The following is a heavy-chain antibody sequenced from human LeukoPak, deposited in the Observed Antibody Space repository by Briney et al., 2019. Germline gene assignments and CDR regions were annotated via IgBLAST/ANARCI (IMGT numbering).Heavy chain of an antibody. J-gene: IGHJ4*02. CDR3: ASLLSFYGSGSYRDY. CDR2: IYYSRIT. Sequence: IYYSRITYYNPSLNSRVTISVDTSKNQFSLKLSSVTAADTAVYYCASLLSFYGSGSYRDYWGQGTLVTVSS. V-gene: IGHV4-39*01. D-gene: IGHD3-10*01.